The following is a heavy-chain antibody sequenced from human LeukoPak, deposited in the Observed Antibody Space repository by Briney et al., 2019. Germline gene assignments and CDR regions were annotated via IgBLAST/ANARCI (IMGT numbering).Heavy chain of an antibody. CDR2: IYYTGGT. CDR3: ARDGGYSYGYGYMDV. V-gene: IGHV4-39*07. Sequence: SETLSLTCTVSGGSITSSSYYCGWIRQPPGKGLEWIGSIYYTGGTYYNPSLKSRLSISLGTSKNQFSLKLSSVTAADTAVYYCARDGGYSYGYGYMDVWGKGTTVTVSS. D-gene: IGHD5-18*01. J-gene: IGHJ6*03. CDR1: GGSITSSSYY.